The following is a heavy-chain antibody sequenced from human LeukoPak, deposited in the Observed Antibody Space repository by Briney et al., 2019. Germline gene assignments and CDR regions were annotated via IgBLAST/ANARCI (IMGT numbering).Heavy chain of an antibody. Sequence: SETLSLTCTVSGGSISSYYWSWIRQPPGKGLEWIGYIYYSGSTNYNPSLKSRVTMSVDTSKNQFSLKLSSVTAADTAVYYCARYSGSYSPFDIWGQGTMVTVS. CDR3: ARYSGSYSPFDI. CDR2: IYYSGST. J-gene: IGHJ3*02. CDR1: GGSISSYY. D-gene: IGHD1-26*01. V-gene: IGHV4-59*12.